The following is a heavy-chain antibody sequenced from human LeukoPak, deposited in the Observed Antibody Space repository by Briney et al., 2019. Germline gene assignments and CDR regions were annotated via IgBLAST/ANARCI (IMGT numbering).Heavy chain of an antibody. CDR2: ITGSGVRT. V-gene: IGHV3-23*01. Sequence: GGSLRLSCAASGFTFSSYAMSWVRQAPGKGLEWVSAITGSGVRTYYADSVKGRFTISRDNSKNTLYLQMNSLRAEDTAVYYCAKGLTYYYDSDGYYWAFWGQGTLVTVSS. CDR3: AKGLTYYYDSDGYYWAF. CDR1: GFTFSSYA. J-gene: IGHJ4*02. D-gene: IGHD3-22*01.